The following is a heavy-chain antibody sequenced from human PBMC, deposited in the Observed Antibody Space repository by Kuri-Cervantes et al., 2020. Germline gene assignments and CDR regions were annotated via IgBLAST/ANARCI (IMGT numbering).Heavy chain of an antibody. V-gene: IGHV3-30*03. CDR3: ARVRSYLRRSPRENWFDP. CDR1: GFTFSSYG. J-gene: IGHJ5*02. D-gene: IGHD3-10*01. CDR2: ISYDGSNK. Sequence: GESLKISCAASGFTFSSYGMHWVRQAPGKGLEWVAVISYDGSNKYYADSVKGRFTISRDNSKNTLYLQMNSLRAEDTAVYYCARVRSYLRRSPRENWFDPWGQGTLVTVSS.